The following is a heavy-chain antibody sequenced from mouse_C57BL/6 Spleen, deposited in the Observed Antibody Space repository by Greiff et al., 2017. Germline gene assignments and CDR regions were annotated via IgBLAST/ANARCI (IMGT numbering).Heavy chain of an antibody. Sequence: VKLVESGAELVKPGASVKISCKASGYAFSSYWMNWVKQRPGKGLEWIGQIYPGDGDTNYNGKFKGKATLTADKSSSTAYMQLSSLTSEDSAVYFCARSAFYGSSYNYAMDYWGQGTSVTVSS. CDR1: GYAFSSYW. J-gene: IGHJ4*01. CDR3: ARSAFYGSSYNYAMDY. CDR2: IYPGDGDT. D-gene: IGHD1-1*01. V-gene: IGHV1-80*01.